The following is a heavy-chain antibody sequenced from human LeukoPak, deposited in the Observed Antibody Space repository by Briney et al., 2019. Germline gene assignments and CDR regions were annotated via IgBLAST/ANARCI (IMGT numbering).Heavy chain of an antibody. CDR1: GGSFSGYY. V-gene: IGHV4-34*01. J-gene: IGHJ4*02. D-gene: IGHD3-22*01. CDR2: INHSGST. Sequence: SETLSLTCAVYGGSFSGYYWSWIRQPPGKGLEWIGEINHSGSTNYNPSLKSRVTISVDTSKNQFSLKLSSVTAADTAVYYCARTGYYYDSSGYYYWGQGTLVTVSS. CDR3: ARTGYYYDSSGYYY.